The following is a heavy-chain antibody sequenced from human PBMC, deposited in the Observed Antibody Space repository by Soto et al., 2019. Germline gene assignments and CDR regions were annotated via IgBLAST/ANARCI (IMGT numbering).Heavy chain of an antibody. Sequence: DVQLLESGGGLVQPGGSLRLSSAASGFTLRNYAMAWVRQAPGKGLEWVSTIGGGGDSTYYADSVKGRFPISRDNSKNTVDLQMNSLGAEDTAVYYCSNDQLEPRTDCSSTSCLGWFDPWGQGTLVTVSA. CDR3: SNDQLEPRTDCSSTSCLGWFDP. J-gene: IGHJ5*02. V-gene: IGHV3-23*01. CDR1: GFTLRNYA. D-gene: IGHD2-2*01. CDR2: IGGGGDST.